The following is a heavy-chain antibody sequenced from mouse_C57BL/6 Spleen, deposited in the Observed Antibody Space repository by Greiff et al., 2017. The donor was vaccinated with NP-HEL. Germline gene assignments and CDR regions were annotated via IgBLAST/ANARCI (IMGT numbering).Heavy chain of an antibody. CDR1: GFTFSSYA. CDR2: ISDGGSYT. V-gene: IGHV5-4*01. CDR3: ARDLEGYYNFDY. D-gene: IGHD2-3*01. J-gene: IGHJ2*01. Sequence: EVKVEESGGGLVKPGGSLKLSCAASGFTFSSYAMSWVRQTPEKRLEWVATISDGGSYTYYPDNVKGRFTISRDNAKNNLYLQMSHLKSEDTAMYYCARDLEGYYNFDYWGQGTTLTVSS.